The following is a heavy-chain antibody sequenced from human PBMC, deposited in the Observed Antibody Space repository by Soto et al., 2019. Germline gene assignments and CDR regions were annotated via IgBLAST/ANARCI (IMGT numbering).Heavy chain of an antibody. D-gene: IGHD4-17*01. CDR1: GFTFSTYG. J-gene: IGHJ4*02. CDR3: AKGAVTTSLYYFDY. CDR2: ISSDGSEK. V-gene: IGHV3-30*18. Sequence: ESGGGVVQPGRSLRLSCAASGFTFSTYGVHWVRQAPGKGLEWVAVISSDGSEKYYAGSVKGRVSISRDNSKSTLYLQMDSQRAEDTAVYYCAKGAVTTSLYYFDYWGQGTLVTVSS.